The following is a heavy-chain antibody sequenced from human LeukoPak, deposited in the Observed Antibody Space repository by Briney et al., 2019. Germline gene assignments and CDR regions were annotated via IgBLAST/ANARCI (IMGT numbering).Heavy chain of an antibody. J-gene: IGHJ4*02. CDR2: TSSRGSDT. CDR1: GFPFSDYH. D-gene: IGHD3-16*02. CDR3: ASPRVRLGELSFDFDY. V-gene: IGHV3-11*04. Sequence: GGSLRLSCAASGFPFSDYHMTWIRQAPGKGLEWIAYTSSRGSDTYYADSVKGRFTISRDNAKNSVYLQINSLRAEDKAVYYCASPRVRLGELSFDFDYWGQGTLVTVSS.